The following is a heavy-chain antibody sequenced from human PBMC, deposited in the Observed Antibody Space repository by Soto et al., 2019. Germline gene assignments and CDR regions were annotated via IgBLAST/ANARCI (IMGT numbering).Heavy chain of an antibody. Sequence: ASVKVSCKASGYTFTSYDINWVRQATGQGLEWMGWMNPNSGNTGHAQNFQGRVTMTTNTSTSTAYMELRSLRSDDTAVYYCARQPNTTVTTWWYFDLWGRGTLVTVSS. D-gene: IGHD4-17*01. V-gene: IGHV1-8*02. CDR2: MNPNSGNT. J-gene: IGHJ2*01. CDR3: ARQPNTTVTTWWYFDL. CDR1: GYTFTSYD.